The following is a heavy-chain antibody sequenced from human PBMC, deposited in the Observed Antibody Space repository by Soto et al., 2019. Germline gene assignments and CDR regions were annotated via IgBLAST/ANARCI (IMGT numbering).Heavy chain of an antibody. CDR3: ASEMI. D-gene: IGHD3-16*01. Sequence: PGGSLRLSCAASGFTFSSYAMHWVRQAPGKGLEWVAVMSYDGSNKYYADSVKGRFTISRDNSRNTLYLQMNSLRAEDTAVYYCASEMIWGQGTLVTVSS. CDR2: MSYDGSNK. J-gene: IGHJ4*02. CDR1: GFTFSSYA. V-gene: IGHV3-30-3*01.